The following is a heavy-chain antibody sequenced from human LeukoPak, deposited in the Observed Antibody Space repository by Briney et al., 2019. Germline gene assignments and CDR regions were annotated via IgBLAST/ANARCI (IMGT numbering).Heavy chain of an antibody. V-gene: IGHV4-30-2*01. J-gene: IGHJ4*02. CDR3: ARERVCSGGSCYYFDY. CDR2: IYHSGST. D-gene: IGHD2-15*01. Sequence: SETLSLTCTVSGGSISSYSWSWIRQPPGKGLEWIGYIYHSGSTYYNPSLKSRVTISVDRSKNQFSLKLSSVTAADTAVYYCARERVCSGGSCYYFDYWGQGTLVTVSS. CDR1: GGSISSYS.